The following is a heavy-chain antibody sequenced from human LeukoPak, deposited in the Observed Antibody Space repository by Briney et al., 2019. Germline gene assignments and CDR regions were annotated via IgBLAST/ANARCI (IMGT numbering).Heavy chain of an antibody. V-gene: IGHV3-7*01. CDR3: ASLYDGSFLH. D-gene: IGHD1-26*01. J-gene: IGHJ4*02. Sequence: GGSLRLSCAASGFTFSSHWMTWVRQAPGKGLEWVAKINQVGSEMYYVDSVKGRFTISRDNAKNSLSLQMNSLRVEGTAVYYCASLYDGSFLHWGQGILVTVSS. CDR1: GFTFSSHW. CDR2: INQVGSEM.